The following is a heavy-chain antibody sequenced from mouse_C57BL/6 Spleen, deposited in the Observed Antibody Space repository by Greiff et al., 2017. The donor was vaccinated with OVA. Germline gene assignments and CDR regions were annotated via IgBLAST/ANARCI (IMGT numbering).Heavy chain of an antibody. CDR3: ARGDFSDGYLDY. CDR1: GYTFTSYD. D-gene: IGHD2-3*01. J-gene: IGHJ2*01. V-gene: IGHV1-85*01. CDR2: IYPRDGST. Sequence: QVQLKESGPELVKPGASVKLSCKASGYTFTSYDINWVKQRPGQGLEWIGWIYPRDGSTTYNEKFKGKATLTVDTSSSTAYMELHSLTSEDSAVYFCARGDFSDGYLDYWGQGTTLTVSS.